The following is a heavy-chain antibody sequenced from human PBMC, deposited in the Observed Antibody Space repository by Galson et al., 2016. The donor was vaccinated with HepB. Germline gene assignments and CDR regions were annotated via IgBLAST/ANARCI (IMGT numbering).Heavy chain of an antibody. Sequence: SLRLSCAASGFTVSNYPMHWVRQAPGKGLECVSNIYSNSDTTYYAAYVKGRFTISRDMSSNTLYLQMSSLTTEDTATYYCVKGGWKRSEGYFFYMDVWGQGTPVTVSS. CDR2: IYSNSDTT. CDR1: GFTVSNYP. J-gene: IGHJ6*02. D-gene: IGHD1-1*01. CDR3: VKGGWKRSEGYFFYMDV. V-gene: IGHV3-64D*06.